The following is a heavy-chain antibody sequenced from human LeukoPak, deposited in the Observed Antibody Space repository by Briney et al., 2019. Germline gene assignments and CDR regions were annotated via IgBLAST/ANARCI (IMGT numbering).Heavy chain of an antibody. J-gene: IGHJ6*03. D-gene: IGHD3-3*01. CDR3: AKRWLLYSEPHYMDV. CDR1: GITFSSYA. V-gene: IGHV3-23*01. Sequence: QPGGSLRLSCAVSGITFSSYAMNWVRQAPGKGLEWISVISRSGGSTYCADSVKGRFTISRDNSKKTLYPQMNSLRAEDTAVYYCAKRWLLYSEPHYMDVWGKGTTVTVSS. CDR2: ISRSGGST.